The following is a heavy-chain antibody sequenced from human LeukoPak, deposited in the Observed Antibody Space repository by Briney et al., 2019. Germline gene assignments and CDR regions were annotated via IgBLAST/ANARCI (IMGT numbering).Heavy chain of an antibody. V-gene: IGHV3-13*01. CDR1: GFTFSSYD. Sequence: GGSLRLSCAASGFTFSSYDMHWVRQATGKGLEWVSAIGTAGDTYYPGSVKGRFTISRENAKNSLYLQMNSLRAGDTAVYYCARGHSSSWYAYNKNYGMDVWGQGTTVTVSS. D-gene: IGHD6-13*01. CDR3: ARGHSSSWYAYNKNYGMDV. CDR2: IGTAGDT. J-gene: IGHJ6*02.